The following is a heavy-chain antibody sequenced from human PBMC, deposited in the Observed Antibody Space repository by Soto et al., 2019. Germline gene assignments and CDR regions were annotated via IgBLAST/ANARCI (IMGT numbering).Heavy chain of an antibody. D-gene: IGHD3-22*01. CDR2: IYPGDSDT. Sequence: GESLKISCKGSGYSFTSYWIGWVRQMPGKGLEWMGIIYPGDSDTRYSPSFQGQVTISADKSIITAYLQWSSLKASDTAMYYWTSPYYDSSSYYFDDLVILGQGTMVTV. V-gene: IGHV5-51*01. J-gene: IGHJ3*02. CDR1: GYSFTSYW. CDR3: TSPYYDSSSYYFDDLVI.